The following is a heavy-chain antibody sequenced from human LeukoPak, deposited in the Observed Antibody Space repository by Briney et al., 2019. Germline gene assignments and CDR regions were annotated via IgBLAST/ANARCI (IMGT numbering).Heavy chain of an antibody. CDR3: ARGEADYGDNAPFDY. Sequence: SGTLSLTCAVSGGSISSSNWWSWVRQPPGKGLEWIGETYHSGSTNYNPSLKSRVTISVDTSKNQFSLKLSSVTAADTAVYYCARGEADYGDNAPFDYWGQGTLVTVSS. J-gene: IGHJ4*02. V-gene: IGHV4-4*02. CDR2: TYHSGST. CDR1: GGSISSSNW. D-gene: IGHD4-17*01.